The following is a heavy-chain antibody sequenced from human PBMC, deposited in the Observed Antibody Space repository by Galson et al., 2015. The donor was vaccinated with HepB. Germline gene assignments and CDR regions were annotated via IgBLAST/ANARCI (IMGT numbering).Heavy chain of an antibody. J-gene: IGHJ4*02. CDR2: IIPILGVP. CDR1: GGSFSTYA. D-gene: IGHD6-19*01. CDR3: ARAPGISVPGSSFFFCL. Sequence: SVKVSCKASGGSFSTYAINWVRQAPGQGLEWMGRIIPILGVPNYAQMFQGRVTITADASTDTVYMGLSSLTSQDTAIYYCARAPGISVPGSSFFFCLWGQGTLVTVSS. V-gene: IGHV1-69*04.